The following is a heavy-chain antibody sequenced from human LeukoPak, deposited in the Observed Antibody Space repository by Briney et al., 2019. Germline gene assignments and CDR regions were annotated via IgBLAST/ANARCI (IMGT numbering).Heavy chain of an antibody. Sequence: GGSLRLSCAASGFTVSSNYMSWVRQAPGKGLEWVSVIYSGGSTYYADSVKGRFTISRDNSKNTLYLQMNSLRAEVTAVYYCARGIQGYYFDYWGQGTLVTVSS. CDR2: IYSGGST. J-gene: IGHJ4*02. CDR1: GFTVSSNY. CDR3: ARGIQGYYFDY. D-gene: IGHD2-21*01. V-gene: IGHV3-53*01.